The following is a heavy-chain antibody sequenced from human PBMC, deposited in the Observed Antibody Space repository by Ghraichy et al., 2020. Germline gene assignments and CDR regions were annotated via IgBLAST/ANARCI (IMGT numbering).Heavy chain of an antibody. CDR3: ARDDFWSGYSYYYGMDV. CDR2: IIPIFGTA. Sequence: SVKVSCKASGGTFSSYAISWVRQAPGQGLEWMGGIIPIFGTANYAQKFQGRVTITADKSTSTAYMELSSLRSEDTAVYYCARDDFWSGYSYYYGMDVWGQGTTVTVSS. J-gene: IGHJ6*02. V-gene: IGHV1-69*06. CDR1: GGTFSSYA. D-gene: IGHD3-3*01.